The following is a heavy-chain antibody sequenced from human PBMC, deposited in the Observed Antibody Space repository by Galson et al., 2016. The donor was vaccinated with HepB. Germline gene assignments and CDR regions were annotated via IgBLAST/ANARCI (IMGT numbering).Heavy chain of an antibody. V-gene: IGHV3-30*18. CDR3: SKSIMVRGVMSYYFDD. CDR1: GFIFRNFA. Sequence: SLRLSCAASGFIFRNFAMHWVRQSPDKGLQWVAVISFNGGETYFADSVKGRFTISRDNSKNTLFLHVNGLRNEETAVYYCSKSIMVRGVMSYYFDDWGQGTLVTVSS. D-gene: IGHD3-10*01. J-gene: IGHJ4*02. CDR2: ISFNGGET.